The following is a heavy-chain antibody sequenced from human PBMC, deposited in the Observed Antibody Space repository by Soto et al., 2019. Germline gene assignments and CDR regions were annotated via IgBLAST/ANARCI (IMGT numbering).Heavy chain of an antibody. V-gene: IGHV4-31*03. J-gene: IGHJ4*02. D-gene: IGHD3-3*02. CDR1: GGSISSGGYY. CDR3: ARDSIQGPFDY. Sequence: SETLSLTCTVSGGSISSGGYYWSWIRQHPGKGLEWIGYIYYSGSTYYNPSLKSRVTISVDTSKNQFSLELSSVTAADTAVYYCARDSIQGPFDYWGQGTLVTVSS. CDR2: IYYSGST.